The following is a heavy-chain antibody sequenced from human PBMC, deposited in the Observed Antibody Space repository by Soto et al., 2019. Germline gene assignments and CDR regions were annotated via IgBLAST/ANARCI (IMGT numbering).Heavy chain of an antibody. CDR2: ISSSSSSI. Sequence: GSLRLSCAASGFTFSSYSMNWVRQAPGKGLEWVSSISSSSSSIYYADSVKGRFTISRDNAKNSLYLQMNSLRAEDTAVYYCARDLSPQLVGDAFDIWGQGTMVTVS. D-gene: IGHD6-6*01. CDR3: ARDLSPQLVGDAFDI. J-gene: IGHJ3*02. V-gene: IGHV3-21*04. CDR1: GFTFSSYS.